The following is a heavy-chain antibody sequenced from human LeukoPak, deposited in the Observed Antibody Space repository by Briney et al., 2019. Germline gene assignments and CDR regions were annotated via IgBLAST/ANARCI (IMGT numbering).Heavy chain of an antibody. V-gene: IGHV3-48*03. CDR3: AELGITMIGGV. D-gene: IGHD3-10*02. CDR2: ITLSSSTT. Sequence: GGSLRLSCAASGFTFSSYEMNWVRQAPGKGLEWVSYITLSSSTTYYADSVKGRFTISRDNAKNSLYLQMNSLRAEDTAVYYCAELGITMIGGVWGKGTTVTISS. J-gene: IGHJ6*04. CDR1: GFTFSSYE.